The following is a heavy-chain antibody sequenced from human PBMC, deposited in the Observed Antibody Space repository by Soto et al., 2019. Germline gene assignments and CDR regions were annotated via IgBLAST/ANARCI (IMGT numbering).Heavy chain of an antibody. V-gene: IGHV1-8*01. CDR1: GYTFTSYD. J-gene: IGHJ6*02. CDR3: AILVTIFGVVIETSYGMDV. Sequence: QVQLVQSGAEVKKPGASVKVSCKASGYTFTSYDINWVRQATGQGLEWMGWMNPNSGNTGYAQKFQGRVTMNRNNSVRTAYMDLSSLRSEDTAVYFSAILVTIFGVVIETSYGMDVWGQGTTVTVSS. D-gene: IGHD3-3*01. CDR2: MNPNSGNT.